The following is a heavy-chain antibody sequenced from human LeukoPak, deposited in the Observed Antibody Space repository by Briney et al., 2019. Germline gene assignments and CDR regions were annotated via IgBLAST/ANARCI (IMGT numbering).Heavy chain of an antibody. Sequence: PSETLSLSCTVSGGSISSYYWSWIRQPPGKGLEWIGYIYYSGSTNYNPSLKSRVTISVDTSKNQFSLKLSSVTAADTAVYYCARASVGELLYRGINWFDPWGQGTLVTVSS. J-gene: IGHJ5*02. CDR2: IYYSGST. CDR3: ARASVGELLYRGINWFDP. V-gene: IGHV4-59*08. D-gene: IGHD3-10*01. CDR1: GGSISSYY.